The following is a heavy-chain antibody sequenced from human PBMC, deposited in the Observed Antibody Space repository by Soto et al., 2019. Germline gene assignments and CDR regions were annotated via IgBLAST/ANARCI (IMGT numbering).Heavy chain of an antibody. Sequence: SATLSLTCAVYCGSFSGYYWCWIRQPAGEGLERRGEINHSGSTNYNQSHKSRVTKSIDTSKNQISMKLRTVTSADTAVYYCARVRAAYRDGYGMDVWGQGTTVT. CDR1: CGSFSGYY. D-gene: IGHD3-16*01. V-gene: IGHV4-34*01. CDR2: INHSGST. CDR3: ARVRAAYRDGYGMDV. J-gene: IGHJ6*02.